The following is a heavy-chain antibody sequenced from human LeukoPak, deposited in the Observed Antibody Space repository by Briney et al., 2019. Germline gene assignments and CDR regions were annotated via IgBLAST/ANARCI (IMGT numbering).Heavy chain of an antibody. CDR1: GGSISSSNW. J-gene: IGHJ4*02. Sequence: PSETLSLTCAVSGGSISSSNWWSWVRQPPGKGLEWIGEIYHSGSTYYNPSLKSRVTISVDTSKNQFSLKLSSVTAADTAVYYCARDVRGYGDNWGQGTLVTVSS. V-gene: IGHV4-4*02. CDR3: ARDVRGYGDN. CDR2: IYHSGST. D-gene: IGHD5-12*01.